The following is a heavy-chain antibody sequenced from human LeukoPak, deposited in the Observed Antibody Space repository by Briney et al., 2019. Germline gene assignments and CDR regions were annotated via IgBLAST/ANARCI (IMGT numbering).Heavy chain of an antibody. CDR3: ARGYDFWSGYRYFYYYYYMDV. Sequence: SETLSLTCTVSGGSIGSGSYYWSWIRQPAGKGLEWIGRIYTSGSTNYNPSLKSRVTISVDTSKNQFSLKLSSVTAADTAVYYCARGYDFWSGYRYFYYYYYMDVWGKGTTVTVSS. J-gene: IGHJ6*03. V-gene: IGHV4-61*02. D-gene: IGHD3-3*01. CDR1: GGSIGSGSYY. CDR2: IYTSGST.